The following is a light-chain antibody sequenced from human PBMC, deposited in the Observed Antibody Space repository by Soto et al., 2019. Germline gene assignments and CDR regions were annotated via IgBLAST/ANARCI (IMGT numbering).Light chain of an antibody. Sequence: DIQMTQFPSSLSASVGDRVTITCRASQSISSYLNWYQQKPGKAPKLLIYAASSLQSGVPSRFSGSGSGTDFTLTISSLQPEDFATYYCQQSYSTPRTFGGGTKVDIK. CDR3: QQSYSTPRT. J-gene: IGKJ4*01. CDR2: AAS. V-gene: IGKV1-39*01. CDR1: QSISSY.